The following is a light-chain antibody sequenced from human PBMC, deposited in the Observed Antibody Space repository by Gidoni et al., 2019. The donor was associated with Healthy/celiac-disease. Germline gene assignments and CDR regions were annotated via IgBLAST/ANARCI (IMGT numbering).Light chain of an antibody. V-gene: IGKV1-5*01. Sequence: DIQMTQSPSTLSASVGNRVTITCRVSQSISSWLAWYQQKPGKAPKLLIYESSSLESGSTSRFGGSGSATEFSLTISSLQPDDFATYYCQQYNSYSGTFXXXTKVEIK. J-gene: IGKJ1*01. CDR2: ESS. CDR3: QQYNSYSGT. CDR1: QSISSW.